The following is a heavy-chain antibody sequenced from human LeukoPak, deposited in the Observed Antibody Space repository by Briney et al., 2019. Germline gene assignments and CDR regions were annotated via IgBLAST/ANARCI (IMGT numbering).Heavy chain of an antibody. D-gene: IGHD5-12*01. CDR2: IYSSGST. CDR3: ARGNSGYDYAFDI. V-gene: IGHV4-59*01. J-gene: IGHJ3*02. CDR1: GGSISSYH. Sequence: PLETLSLTCTVSGGSISSYHWSRIRQPPGKGLQWIGFIYSSGSTNYNPSLKSRVTISLDTSKNQFSLRVSSVTSADTAVYYCARGNSGYDYAFDIWGQGTMVTVSS.